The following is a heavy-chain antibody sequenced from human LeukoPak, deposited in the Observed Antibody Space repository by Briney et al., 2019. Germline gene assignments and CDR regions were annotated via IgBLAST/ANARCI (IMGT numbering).Heavy chain of an antibody. CDR3: ARADIRVIASSGWYGFDY. D-gene: IGHD6-19*01. Sequence: ASVKVSCRASGYTFTSYGISWVRQAPGQGLERMGWISGYNGNTNYAQKFQGRVTMTTDTSTSTAYMELRSLRSDDTAVYYCARADIRVIASSGWYGFDYWGQGTLVTVSS. CDR1: GYTFTSYG. CDR2: ISGYNGNT. J-gene: IGHJ4*02. V-gene: IGHV1-18*01.